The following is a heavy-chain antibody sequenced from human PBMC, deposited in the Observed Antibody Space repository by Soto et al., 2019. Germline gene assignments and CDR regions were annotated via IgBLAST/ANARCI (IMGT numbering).Heavy chain of an antibody. CDR2: IKSDGTT. Sequence: PGGSLRLACAASGFTFSDYWLHWVRQAPGKGLVWVSRIKSDGTTKYADSVKGLFTISRDDAKSTLYLQMNSLTAEDTAGYYCARDGPWRTDYWGQGTLVTVSS. CDR1: GFTFSDYW. CDR3: ARDGPWRTDY. J-gene: IGHJ4*02. V-gene: IGHV3-74*03.